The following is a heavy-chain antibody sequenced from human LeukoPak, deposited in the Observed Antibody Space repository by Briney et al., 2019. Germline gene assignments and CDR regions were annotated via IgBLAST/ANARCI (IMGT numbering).Heavy chain of an antibody. Sequence: AGGSLRLSCSASGFTFDDYAVSWFRQAPGKGLEWVGFIRSKAFGGTPEYAASVRGRFTISRDDSKSIAYLQMNSLKTEDTAEYYCTRNTVTVHFDYWSQGTLVTVSS. CDR1: GFTFDDYA. V-gene: IGHV3-49*03. CDR2: IRSKAFGGTP. CDR3: TRNTVTVHFDY. D-gene: IGHD4-17*01. J-gene: IGHJ4*02.